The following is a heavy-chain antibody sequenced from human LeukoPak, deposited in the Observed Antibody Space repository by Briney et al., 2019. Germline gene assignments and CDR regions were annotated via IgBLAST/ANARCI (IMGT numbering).Heavy chain of an antibody. CDR2: ISGSGGST. D-gene: IGHD3-3*01. J-gene: IGHJ4*02. V-gene: IGHV3-23*01. CDR3: AKTPEYYDFWSGYYGYYFDY. Sequence: GGSLRLSCAASEFTFSSYAMSWVRQAPEKGLEWVSAISGSGGSTYYADSVKGRFTISRDNSKNTLYLQMNSLRAEDTAVYYCAKTPEYYDFWSGYYGYYFDYWGQGTLVTVSS. CDR1: EFTFSSYA.